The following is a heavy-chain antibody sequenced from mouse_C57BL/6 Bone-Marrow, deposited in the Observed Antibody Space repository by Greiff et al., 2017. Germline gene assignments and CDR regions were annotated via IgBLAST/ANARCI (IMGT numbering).Heavy chain of an antibody. D-gene: IGHD1-1*01. CDR3: ARGDYGSSYGYFDV. CDR1: GYAFSSSW. CDR2: IYPGDGDT. Sequence: VKLMESGPELVKPGASVKISCKASGYAFSSSWMNWVKQRPGKGLEWIGRIYPGDGDTNYNGTFKGKATLTADKSSSTAYMQLSRLTSEDSAVYFCARGDYGSSYGYFDVWGTGTTVTVSS. J-gene: IGHJ1*03. V-gene: IGHV1-82*01.